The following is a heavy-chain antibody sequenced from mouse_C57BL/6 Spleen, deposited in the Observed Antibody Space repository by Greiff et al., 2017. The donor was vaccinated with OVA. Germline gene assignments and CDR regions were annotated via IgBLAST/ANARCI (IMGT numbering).Heavy chain of an antibody. Sequence: EVKLMESGGGLVKPGGSLKLSCAASGFTFSDYGMHWVRQAPEKGLEWVAYISSGSSTIYYADTVKGRFTISRDNAKNTLFLQMTSLRSEDTAMYYCASSPYYFDYWGQGTTLTVSS. CDR3: ASSPYYFDY. V-gene: IGHV5-17*01. D-gene: IGHD6-1*01. CDR2: ISSGSSTI. CDR1: GFTFSDYG. J-gene: IGHJ2*01.